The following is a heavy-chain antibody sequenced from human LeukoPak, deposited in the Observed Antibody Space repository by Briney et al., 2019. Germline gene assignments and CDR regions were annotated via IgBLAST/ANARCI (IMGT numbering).Heavy chain of an antibody. J-gene: IGHJ4*02. CDR2: IYTSGTT. CDR1: SGSISSYY. CDR3: ATVDSGSGYVDY. V-gene: IGHV4-4*07. Sequence: SETLSLTCTVSSGSISSYYCSWIRQPTGKGLEWIGRIYTSGTTNYNPSLKSRVTISVDMPKNQFSLKLSSVAVADTAVYYCATVDSGSGYVDYWGQGTLVTVSS. D-gene: IGHD2-15*01.